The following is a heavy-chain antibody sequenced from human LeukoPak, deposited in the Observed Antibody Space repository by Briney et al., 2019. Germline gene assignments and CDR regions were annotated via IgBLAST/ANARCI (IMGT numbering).Heavy chain of an antibody. CDR3: ARDRPRLRGYSYGYYYYMDV. Sequence: SETLSLTCTVSGGSISSSSYYWGWIRQPPGKGLEWIGSIYYSGSTYYNPSLKSRVTISVDTSKNQFSLKLSSVTAADTAVYYCARDRPRLRGYSYGYYYYMDVWGKGTTVTISS. CDR1: GGSISSSSYY. D-gene: IGHD5-18*01. CDR2: IYYSGST. V-gene: IGHV4-39*07. J-gene: IGHJ6*03.